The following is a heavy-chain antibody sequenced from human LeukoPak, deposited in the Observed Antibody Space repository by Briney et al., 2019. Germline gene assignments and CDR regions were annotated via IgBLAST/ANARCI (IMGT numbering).Heavy chain of an antibody. D-gene: IGHD1-26*01. J-gene: IGHJ4*02. CDR1: GGSINSRSYF. CDR2: IDYGGTT. Sequence: SETLSLTCTVSGGSINSRSYFWGWIRQPPGKGLELIGRIDYGGTTYYNPSLRSRVTISIDTSKSQFSLRLNSVTAADTAVYYCARHGGGNYYCVVNFWGQGTLVTVSS. V-gene: IGHV4-39*01. CDR3: ARHGGGNYYCVVNF.